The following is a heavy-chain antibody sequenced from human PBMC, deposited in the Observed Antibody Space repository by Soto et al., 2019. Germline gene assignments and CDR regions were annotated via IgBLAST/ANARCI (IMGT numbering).Heavy chain of an antibody. CDR3: AREGIVVAGTEGYFDY. D-gene: IGHD6-19*01. Sequence: EVQLLESGGGLVQPGGSLRLSCAASGFTFSSYAMSWVRQAPGKGLEWVSAISGSGGSTYYADSVKGRFTISRDNAKNSLYLQVNSLRDEDTAVYYCAREGIVVAGTEGYFDYWGQGTLVTVSS. CDR2: ISGSGGST. J-gene: IGHJ4*02. CDR1: GFTFSSYA. V-gene: IGHV3-23*01.